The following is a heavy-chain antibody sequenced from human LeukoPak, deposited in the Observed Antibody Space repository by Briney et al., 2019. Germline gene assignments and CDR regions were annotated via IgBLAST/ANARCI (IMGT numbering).Heavy chain of an antibody. Sequence: YPSETLSLTCTVSGGSISSFYWSWIRQPPGKGLEWIGYIYYSGSSGSTTYNPSLKSRVTISVDTSKNQFSLKLSSVTAADTAVYYCARTIPNGYSSSWYYFDYWGQGTLVTVSS. V-gene: IGHV4-59*01. J-gene: IGHJ4*02. CDR2: IYYSGSSGST. CDR1: GGSISSFY. CDR3: ARTIPNGYSSSWYYFDY. D-gene: IGHD6-13*01.